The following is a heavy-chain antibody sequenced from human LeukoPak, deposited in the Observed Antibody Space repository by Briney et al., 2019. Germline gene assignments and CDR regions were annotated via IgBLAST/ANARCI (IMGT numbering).Heavy chain of an antibody. Sequence: SQTLSLTCAVSGGSFSGYYWSWIRQPPGTGLEWIGEINHSGSTKYNPSLKSRVTISVDTSKNQFSLKLSSVTAAGTAVYYFARGLVLVAASHGFRAFDIWGQGTIDSVSS. CDR3: ARGLVLVAASHGFRAFDI. CDR1: GGSFSGYY. D-gene: IGHD2-15*01. V-gene: IGHV4-34*01. J-gene: IGHJ3*02. CDR2: INHSGST.